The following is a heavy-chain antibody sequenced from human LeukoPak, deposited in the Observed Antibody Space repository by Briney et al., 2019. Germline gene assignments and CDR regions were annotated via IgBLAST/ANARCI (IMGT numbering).Heavy chain of an antibody. CDR3: AKIVGSRHC. Sequence: GGSLRLSCSASGFTFSSFALSWVRQAPGKGLEWVSGIIGSGGSAYYADSVKGLFTISRDNSKNTLYLQMNSLIAEDTAVYYCAKIVGSRHCWGQGTLVTVSS. CDR1: GFTFSSFA. J-gene: IGHJ4*02. D-gene: IGHD2-21*01. CDR2: IIGSGGSA. V-gene: IGHV3-23*01.